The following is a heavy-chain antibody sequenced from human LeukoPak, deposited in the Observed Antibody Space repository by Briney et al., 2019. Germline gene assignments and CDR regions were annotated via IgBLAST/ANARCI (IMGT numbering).Heavy chain of an antibody. CDR2: ISDDGSIT. J-gene: IGHJ4*02. D-gene: IGHD6-13*01. V-gene: IGHV3-74*03. CDR1: GFTFSRDW. Sequence: GGSLRLSCAASGFTFSRDWMHWVRQAPGKGLVWVSRISDDGSITTYADSVKGRFTISRDNSKNTLYLQMNSLRAEDAAVYYCAKKRIAAAGKPDFDYWGQGTLVTVSS. CDR3: AKKRIAAAGKPDFDY.